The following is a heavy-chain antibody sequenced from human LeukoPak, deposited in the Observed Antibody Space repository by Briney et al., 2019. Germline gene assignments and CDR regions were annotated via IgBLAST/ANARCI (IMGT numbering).Heavy chain of an antibody. D-gene: IGHD3-9*01. V-gene: IGHV4-59*08. CDR1: GGSISSYY. CDR3: ARRTGDILTGYFDY. CDR2: IYYSGST. Sequence: SETLSLTCTVSGGSISSYYWSWIRQPPGKGLEWIGYIYYSGSTNYNPSLKSRVTISVNTSKNQFSLKLSSVTAADTAVYYCARRTGDILTGYFDYWGQGTLVTVSS. J-gene: IGHJ4*02.